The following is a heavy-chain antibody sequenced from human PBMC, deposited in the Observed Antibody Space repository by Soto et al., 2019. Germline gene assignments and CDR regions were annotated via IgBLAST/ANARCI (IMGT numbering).Heavy chain of an antibody. CDR3: ARSDGSDVDY. J-gene: IGHJ4*02. V-gene: IGHV1-69*06. Sequence: SVKVSCKASGYTFTSYDMHWLRQAPGQGLEWMGGIIPIFGTANYAQKFQGRVTMTADTSTSTAYMELSSLRSEDTAVYYCARSDGSDVDYWGQGTLVTVSS. CDR1: GYTFTSYD. D-gene: IGHD3-10*01. CDR2: IIPIFGTA.